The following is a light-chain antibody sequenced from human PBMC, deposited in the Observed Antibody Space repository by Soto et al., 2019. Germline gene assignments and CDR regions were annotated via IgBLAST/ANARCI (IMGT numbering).Light chain of an antibody. CDR2: AAS. V-gene: IGKV1-39*01. CDR3: QQLRMYPST. Sequence: DIQMTQSPSSLSASVGDRFTITFRASQSIVTYLNWYLQKPGKAPKLLIYAASTLYGGVPSRFSGSGSGTDFALTITSLQAEDFATYYCQQLRMYPSTFGGGTKVDI. J-gene: IGKJ4*01. CDR1: QSIVTY.